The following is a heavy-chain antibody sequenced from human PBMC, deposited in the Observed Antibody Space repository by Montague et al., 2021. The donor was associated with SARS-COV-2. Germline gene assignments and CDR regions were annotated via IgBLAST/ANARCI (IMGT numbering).Heavy chain of an antibody. CDR1: GGSISSAGYS. Sequence: TLSLTCAVSGGSISSAGYSWSWIRQPPGKGLEWIGYIYHSGTTYYNPSLKSRVTISVDRSKNQFSLKVNSVTAADTAMYYCARGVVAAPPVVDYWGRGTLVTVSS. CDR2: IYHSGTT. D-gene: IGHD2-15*01. V-gene: IGHV4-30-2*01. J-gene: IGHJ4*02. CDR3: ARGVVAAPPVVDY.